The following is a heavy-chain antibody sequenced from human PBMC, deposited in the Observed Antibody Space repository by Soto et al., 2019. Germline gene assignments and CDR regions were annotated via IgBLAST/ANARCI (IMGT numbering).Heavy chain of an antibody. CDR3: ARGKLSYYDILTGYYDY. Sequence: SETLSLTCTVSGGSISSYYWSWIRQPPGKGLEWIGYIYYSGSTNYNPSLKSRVTISVDTSKNQFSLKLSSVTAADTAVYYCARGKLSYYDILTGYYDYWGQGTLVTVSS. V-gene: IGHV4-59*01. CDR2: IYYSGST. CDR1: GGSISSYY. D-gene: IGHD3-9*01. J-gene: IGHJ4*02.